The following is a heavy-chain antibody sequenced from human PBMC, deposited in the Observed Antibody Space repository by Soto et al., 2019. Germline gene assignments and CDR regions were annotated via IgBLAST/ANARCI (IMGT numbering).Heavy chain of an antibody. D-gene: IGHD1-1*01. J-gene: IGHJ5*02. Sequence: QVQLVQSGAEVKKPGASVKVSCKASGYTFPTYGISWVRQAPGPGLEWMGWISPYSGDTNYLQKFQGRVTMTTDTSANTAYMELRSLRSDDTAVYYCARDPGGATGFDPWGQGTLVTVSS. V-gene: IGHV1-18*01. CDR3: ARDPGGATGFDP. CDR2: ISPYSGDT. CDR1: GYTFPTYG.